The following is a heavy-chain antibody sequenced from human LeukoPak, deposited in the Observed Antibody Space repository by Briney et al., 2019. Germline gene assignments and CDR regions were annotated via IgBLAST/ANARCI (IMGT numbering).Heavy chain of an antibody. D-gene: IGHD2-2*01. Sequence: WETLSLTCAVYGGSFSGYYWSWIRQPPGKGLEWIGEINHSGSTNYNPSLKSRVTISVDTSKKQFSLKLSSVTAADTAVYYCARSPGYARKNWFDPWGQGTLVTVSS. CDR3: ARSPGYARKNWFDP. J-gene: IGHJ5*02. CDR1: GGSFSGYY. CDR2: INHSGST. V-gene: IGHV4-34*01.